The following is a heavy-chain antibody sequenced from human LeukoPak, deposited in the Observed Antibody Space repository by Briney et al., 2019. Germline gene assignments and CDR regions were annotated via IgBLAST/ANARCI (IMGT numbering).Heavy chain of an antibody. D-gene: IGHD2-2*01. CDR3: ARDVSSTSSYDY. CDR1: GFTVSSNY. V-gene: IGHV3-53*01. Sequence: AGGSLRLSCAASGFTVSSNYMSWVHQAPGEGLEWVSVIYSGGSTYYADSVKGRFTISRDNSKNTLYLQMNSLRAEDTAVYYCARDVSSTSSYDYWGQGTLATVSS. J-gene: IGHJ4*02. CDR2: IYSGGST.